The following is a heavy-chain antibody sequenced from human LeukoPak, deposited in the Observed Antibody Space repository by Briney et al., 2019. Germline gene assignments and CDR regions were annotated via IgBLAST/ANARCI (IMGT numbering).Heavy chain of an antibody. V-gene: IGHV4-38-2*02. Sequence: PSETLSLTCTVSGYSISSGYYWGWIRQPPGKGLEWIGIIYHSGSTYYNPSLKSRVTISVDTSKNQFSLKLSSVTAADTAVYYCARVVGRNSGYYYDYWGQGTLVTVSS. D-gene: IGHD3-22*01. J-gene: IGHJ4*02. CDR1: GYSISSGYY. CDR2: IYHSGST. CDR3: ARVVGRNSGYYYDY.